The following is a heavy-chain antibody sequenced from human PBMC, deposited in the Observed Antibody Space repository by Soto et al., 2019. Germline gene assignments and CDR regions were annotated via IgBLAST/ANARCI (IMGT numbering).Heavy chain of an antibody. V-gene: IGHV1-18*01. CDR1: GYTFTSYG. CDR3: ARAEQLIDYHYGTDV. CDR2: ISAYNGNT. Sequence: WASVKVSCKASGYTFTSYGISWVRQAPGQGLEWMGWISAYNGNTNYAQKLQGRVTMTTDTSMSTAYMELRSLRSDDTAVYYCARAEQLIDYHYGTDVSGQATTVTVSS. J-gene: IGHJ6*02. D-gene: IGHD6-6*01.